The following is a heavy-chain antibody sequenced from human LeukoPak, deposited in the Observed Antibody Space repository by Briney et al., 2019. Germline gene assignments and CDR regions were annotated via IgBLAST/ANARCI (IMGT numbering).Heavy chain of an antibody. V-gene: IGHV4-39*01. Sequence: SETLSLTCTVSGGSVSSSSFYWGWIRQPPGKGLEWIGSLYYSGSTYYNPSLKSRVTISVDTSKNQFSLKLSSVTATDTAVYYCARHNWNDGDFWGQGTLVTVFS. CDR2: LYYSGST. D-gene: IGHD1-20*01. J-gene: IGHJ4*02. CDR3: ARHNWNDGDF. CDR1: GGSVSSSSFY.